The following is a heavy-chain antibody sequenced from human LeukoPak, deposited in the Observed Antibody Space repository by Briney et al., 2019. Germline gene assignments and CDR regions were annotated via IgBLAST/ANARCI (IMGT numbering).Heavy chain of an antibody. CDR3: ASALYYGSGSSH. V-gene: IGHV4-4*02. CDR2: IYHSGST. CDR1: GGSISSSNW. J-gene: IGHJ4*02. D-gene: IGHD3-10*01. Sequence: SETLSLTCAVSGGSISSSNWWSWVRQPPGKGLEWIGEIYHSGSTNYNPSLKSRVTISVDKSKNQFSLKLSSVTAADTAVYYCASALYYGSGSSHWGQGTLVTVSS.